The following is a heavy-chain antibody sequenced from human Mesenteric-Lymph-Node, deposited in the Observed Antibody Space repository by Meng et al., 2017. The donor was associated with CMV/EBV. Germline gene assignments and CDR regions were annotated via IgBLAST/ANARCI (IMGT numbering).Heavy chain of an antibody. D-gene: IGHD3-10*01. V-gene: IGHV4-39*06. CDR3: ARDILTYSYGPGWIDP. CDR1: GGSISSSWHY. J-gene: IGHJ5*02. CDR2: IFYSGSA. Sequence: RLQLQAPGPRMGKPSATRAIKCPVSGGSISSSWHYWGWTRQPPGKGLGWIGSIFYSGSAHYNPALESRVTISIDKSKNEFFLNLGSVTAADTAMYFCARDILTYSYGPGWIDPWGQGTLVTVSS.